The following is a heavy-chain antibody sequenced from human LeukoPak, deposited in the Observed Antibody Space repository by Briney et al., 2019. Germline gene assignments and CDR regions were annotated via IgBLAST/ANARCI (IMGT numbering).Heavy chain of an antibody. D-gene: IGHD4-17*01. CDR3: ARDENYGIFFNVDY. V-gene: IGHV1-18*01. Sequence: ASVKVSCKASGYSFVLYGISWVRQASGEGPEWMGWISGSTGDTKYAQKFQGRVTMTADTSTSTAYMELRSLRSDDTAVYYCARDENYGIFFNVDYWGQGTLVTVSS. CDR2: ISGSTGDT. J-gene: IGHJ4*02. CDR1: GYSFVLYG.